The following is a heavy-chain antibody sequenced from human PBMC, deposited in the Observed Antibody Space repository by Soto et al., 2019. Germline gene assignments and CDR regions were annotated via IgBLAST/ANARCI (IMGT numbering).Heavy chain of an antibody. CDR3: ARGRHYGMDV. CDR1: GFTFGSYW. CDR2: IDSDGSST. V-gene: IGHV3-74*01. Sequence: GVSLRLSCAASGFTFGSYWMNWIRQAPGKGLVWVSRIDSDGSSTPYADSVKGRFTTSRDNAKNTLYLQMSSLRVEDTAVYYCARGRHYGMDVWGQGXTVTV. J-gene: IGHJ6*02.